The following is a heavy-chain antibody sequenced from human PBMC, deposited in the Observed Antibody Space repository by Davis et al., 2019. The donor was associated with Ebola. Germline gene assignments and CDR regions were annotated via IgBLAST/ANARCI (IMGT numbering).Heavy chain of an antibody. V-gene: IGHV3-30*03. CDR2: ISYDGSNK. CDR1: GFTFSSYG. Sequence: GESLKISCAASGFTFSSYGMHWVRQAPGKGLEWVAVISYDGSNKYYADSVKGRFTISRDNSKNTLYLQMNSLRAEDTAVYYCARWGVTAADYWGQGTLVTVSS. J-gene: IGHJ4*02. D-gene: IGHD2-21*02. CDR3: ARWGVTAADY.